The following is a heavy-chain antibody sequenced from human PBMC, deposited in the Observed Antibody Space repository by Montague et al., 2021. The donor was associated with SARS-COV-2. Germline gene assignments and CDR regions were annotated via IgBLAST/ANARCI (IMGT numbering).Heavy chain of an antibody. J-gene: IGHJ4*01. CDR2: IYHSGST. D-gene: IGHD3-22*01. Sequence: SETLSLTCTVSGGSISSYYWSWIRQPPGKGLEWIGYIYHSGSTNYNPSLKSRVTISVDTSKNQFSLKVRSVTAADTAVYYCARGDDYDSTGYYDYWGQGTLVTVSS. CDR1: GGSISSYY. V-gene: IGHV4-59*01. CDR3: ARGDDYDSTGYYDY.